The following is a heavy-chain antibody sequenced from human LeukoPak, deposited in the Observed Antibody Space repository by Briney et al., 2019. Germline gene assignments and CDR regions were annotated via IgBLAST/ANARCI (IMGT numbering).Heavy chain of an antibody. CDR3: AKDIARPGGEILVGEHFYGMDG. CDR1: GFTFSSYG. Sequence: GGSLRLSCAASGFTFSSYGMHWVRQAPGKGLEWVAVISYDGSNKYYADSVKGRFTISRDNSKNTLYLQMNSLRAEDTAVYYCAKDIARPGGEILVGEHFYGMDGWGQGTTGT. V-gene: IGHV3-30*18. J-gene: IGHJ6*02. D-gene: IGHD3-10*01. CDR2: ISYDGSNK.